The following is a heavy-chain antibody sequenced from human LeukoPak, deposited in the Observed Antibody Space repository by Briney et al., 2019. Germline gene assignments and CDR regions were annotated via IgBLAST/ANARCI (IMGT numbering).Heavy chain of an antibody. D-gene: IGHD2-21*01. V-gene: IGHV3-30*02. J-gene: IGHJ4*02. Sequence: PGGSLRLSCEASGFTFTTYGMHWVRQVPGKGLEWVAFIRYDGSDKYYVDSVKGRFTISRDNARNTLYLQMNSLRAEDTAVYYCPKYHSQSFDFWGQGTLVTVSS. CDR3: PKYHSQSFDF. CDR2: IRYDGSDK. CDR1: GFTFTTYG.